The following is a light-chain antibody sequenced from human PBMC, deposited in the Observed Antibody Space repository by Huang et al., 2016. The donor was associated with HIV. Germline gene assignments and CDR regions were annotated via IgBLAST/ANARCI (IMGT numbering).Light chain of an antibody. CDR2: AAS. V-gene: IGKV1-39*01. Sequence: DIQMTQSPSSLSASVGDRVTITCRASQSINTYLHWFQQKPGEAPKVLCAAASTLQSGVPSRVGGGGAGTHFTLTIASLQPEDFATYYYQQTYTGVTFGQGTKVEIK. CDR1: QSINTY. J-gene: IGKJ1*01. CDR3: QQTYTGVT.